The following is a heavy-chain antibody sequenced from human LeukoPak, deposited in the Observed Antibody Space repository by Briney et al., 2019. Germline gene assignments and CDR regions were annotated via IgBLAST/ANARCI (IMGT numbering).Heavy chain of an antibody. D-gene: IGHD4-17*01. Sequence: SQSLSLTCAISGDSVSRNSAAWKWIRQSPSRGLEWLGSTYYRSKWYNDYVVSVKSRISISPDTSKNQFSLKLTSVTAADTAVYYCARQRRADYGDTFDYWGQGTLVTVSS. J-gene: IGHJ4*02. V-gene: IGHV6-1*01. CDR1: GDSVSRNSAA. CDR3: ARQRRADYGDTFDY. CDR2: TYYRSKWYN.